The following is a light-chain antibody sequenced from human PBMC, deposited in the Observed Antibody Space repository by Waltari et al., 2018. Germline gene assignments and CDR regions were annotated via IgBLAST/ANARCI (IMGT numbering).Light chain of an antibody. J-gene: IGKJ4*01. CDR3: QHYNSYHLT. CDR2: RAS. CDR1: QSVSTW. V-gene: IGKV1-5*03. Sequence: DIQLTQSPSTLPASVGHRVTITCRASQSVSTWLAWYQQKPGKAPKLLIYRASILESGVPSRFSGSGSGTEFTLTISSLQPEDFATYFCQHYNSYHLTFGGGTKVDI.